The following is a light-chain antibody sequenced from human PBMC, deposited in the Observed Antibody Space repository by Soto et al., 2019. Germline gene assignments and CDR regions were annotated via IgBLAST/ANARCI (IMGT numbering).Light chain of an antibody. V-gene: IGLV1-40*01. CDR3: QSYDSSLSVVV. CDR1: SSNIGAGYD. CDR2: GNS. J-gene: IGLJ2*01. Sequence: QSVLTQPPSVSGAPGQRGTISCTGSSSNIGAGYDVHWYQQLPGTAPKLLIYGNSNRPSGVPDRFSGSKSGTSASLAITGLQAEDEADDYCQSYDSSLSVVVFGGGTKVTVL.